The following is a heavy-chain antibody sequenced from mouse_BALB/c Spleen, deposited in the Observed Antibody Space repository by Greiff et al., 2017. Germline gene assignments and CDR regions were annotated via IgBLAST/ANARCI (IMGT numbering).Heavy chain of an antibody. CDR2: IDPENGDT. CDR1: GFNIKDYY. V-gene: IGHV14-4*02. J-gene: IGHJ4*01. Sequence: VQLKESGAELVRSGASVKLSCTASGFNIKDYYMHWVKQRPEQGLEWIGWIDPENGDTEYAPKFQGKATMTADTSSNTAYLQLSSLTSEDTAVYYCLIYYDYPYAMDYWGQGTSVTVSS. D-gene: IGHD2-4*01. CDR3: LIYYDYPYAMDY.